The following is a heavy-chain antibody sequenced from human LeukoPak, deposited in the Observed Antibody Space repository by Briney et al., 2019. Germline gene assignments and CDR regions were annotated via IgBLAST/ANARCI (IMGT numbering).Heavy chain of an antibody. CDR3: ANLAAVPPETYDFWSGYYNDY. CDR1: GFTFSSYA. CDR2: ISGSGGST. D-gene: IGHD3-3*01. V-gene: IGHV3-23*01. J-gene: IGHJ4*02. Sequence: GGSLRLSCAASGFTFSSYAMSWVRQAPGNGLEWVSAISGSGGSTYYADSVKGRFTISRDNSKNTLYLQMNSLRAEDTAVYYCANLAAVPPETYDFWSGYYNDYWGQGTLVTVSS.